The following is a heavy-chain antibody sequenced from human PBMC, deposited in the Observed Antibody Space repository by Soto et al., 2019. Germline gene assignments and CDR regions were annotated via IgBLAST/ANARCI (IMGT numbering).Heavy chain of an antibody. CDR2: TIPMFATA. J-gene: IGHJ4*02. CDR3: ARGVFGQQWLAGFDT. CDR1: GGSFSNYI. Sequence: QVHLVQSGAEVKKPGSSVKVSCKASGGSFSNYIFAWVRQAPGRGPEWMGGTIPMFATAQYAQKLQSRVTITADESTSIAFMCLNSLTSDDTAVYNCARGVFGQQWLAGFDTWGQGTLVTVSS. V-gene: IGHV1-69*01. D-gene: IGHD6-19*01.